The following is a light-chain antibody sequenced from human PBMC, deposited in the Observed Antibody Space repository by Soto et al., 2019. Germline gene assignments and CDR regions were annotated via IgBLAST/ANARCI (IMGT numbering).Light chain of an antibody. CDR2: DAS. CDR3: QQRSNWPLT. Sequence: EIVLTQSPATLSLSPGERATLSCRASQSFSSSLAWYQQKPGQAPRLLIYDASNRATGIPARFSGSGSGTDFTLTISSLEPGDFAVYYCQQRSNWPLTFGGGTKVEIK. J-gene: IGKJ4*01. CDR1: QSFSSS. V-gene: IGKV3-11*01.